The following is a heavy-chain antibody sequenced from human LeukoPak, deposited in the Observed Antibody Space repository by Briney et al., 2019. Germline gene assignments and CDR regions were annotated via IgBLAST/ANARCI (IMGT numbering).Heavy chain of an antibody. CDR1: GFTFSSYG. Sequence: PGGSLRLSCAASGFTFSSYGMHWVRQAPGKGLEWVAFIRYDGSNKYYADSVKGRFTISRDNSKNTLYLQMNSLRAEDTAVYYCARGLKRIAAGDYWGQGTLVTVSS. CDR3: ARGLKRIAAGDY. J-gene: IGHJ4*02. D-gene: IGHD6-13*01. V-gene: IGHV3-30*02. CDR2: IRYDGSNK.